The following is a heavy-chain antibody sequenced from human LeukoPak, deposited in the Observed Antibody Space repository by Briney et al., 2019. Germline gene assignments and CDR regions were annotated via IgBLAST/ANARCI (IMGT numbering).Heavy chain of an antibody. CDR1: GYIFTIYW. V-gene: IGHV5-51*01. D-gene: IGHD2-15*01. CDR2: IYPGDSNT. J-gene: IGHJ4*02. Sequence: GESLKISCKGSGYIFTIYWIAWVRQMPVRGLEWMGVIYPGDSNTIYSPSFQGQVTISADKSISTAYLQWNSLGASDTAMYYCARRGCIGGTCYGYWGQGTLVTVSS. CDR3: ARRGCIGGTCYGY.